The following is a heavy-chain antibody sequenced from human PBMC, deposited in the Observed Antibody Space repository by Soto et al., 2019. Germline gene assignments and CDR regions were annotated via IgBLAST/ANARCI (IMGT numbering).Heavy chain of an antibody. J-gene: IGHJ5*02. V-gene: IGHV1-3*01. CDR3: ARGGCCSGGRCYIWFDP. D-gene: IGHD2-15*01. CDR1: GYTFNAYA. CDR2: VNAGLGNT. Sequence: QVQLVQSGTEVKKPGASVRISCKASGYTFNAYAIYWVRQAPGQSLEWMGWVNAGLGNTEYAQKFQGRVTITRDTSANTAYMDLTSLTSEDTAVYYCARGGCCSGGRCYIWFDPWGQGTLVTVSS.